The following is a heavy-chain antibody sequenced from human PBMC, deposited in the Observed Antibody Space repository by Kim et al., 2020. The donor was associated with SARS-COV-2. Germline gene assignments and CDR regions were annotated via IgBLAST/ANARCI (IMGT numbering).Heavy chain of an antibody. CDR3: ARDRDFYDSSGSVRGDVFDT. CDR2: IYDTGST. CDR1: GGSISSYY. Sequence: SETLSLTCTVSGGSISSYYWSWIRQPPGKGLEWVGYIYDTGSTNYNPSLKSRVTISVDTSKNQFSLKMRSVTAADTAVYYCARDRDFYDSSGSVRGDVFDTWGQGTMVTVSS. V-gene: IGHV4-59*01. D-gene: IGHD3-22*01. J-gene: IGHJ3*02.